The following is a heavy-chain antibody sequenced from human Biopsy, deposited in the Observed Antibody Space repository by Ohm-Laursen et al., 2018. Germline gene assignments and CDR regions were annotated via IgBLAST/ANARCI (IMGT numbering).Heavy chain of an antibody. J-gene: IGHJ4*02. V-gene: IGHV3-74*01. D-gene: IGHD5-18*01. CDR3: AKAGRGYTDY. CDR2: FNSDGTDT. Sequence: SLRLSCAASGFTFSSSWMHWVRQAPGKGLKWVSRFNSDGTDTTYADSVKGRFTISRDNARNTLYLQMNSLRVEDTAVYYCAKAGRGYTDYWGQGTLVIVSS. CDR1: GFTFSSSW.